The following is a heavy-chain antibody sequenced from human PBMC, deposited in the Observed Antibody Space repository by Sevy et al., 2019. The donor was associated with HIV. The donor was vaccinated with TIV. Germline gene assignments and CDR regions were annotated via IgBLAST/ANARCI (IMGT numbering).Heavy chain of an antibody. D-gene: IGHD3-22*01. CDR2: ITGDSSYM. CDR1: GFTFSSYN. J-gene: IGHJ4*02. CDR3: ARAQQVTMLVVIGGLYFDF. V-gene: IGHV3-21*01. Sequence: GGSLRLSCAASGFTFSSYNMNWVRQAPGKGLEWISSITGDSSYMYDADSVKGRFTISRDNARNSRYLQMESLRAEDTAVYYCARAQQVTMLVVIGGLYFDFWGQGTLVTVSS.